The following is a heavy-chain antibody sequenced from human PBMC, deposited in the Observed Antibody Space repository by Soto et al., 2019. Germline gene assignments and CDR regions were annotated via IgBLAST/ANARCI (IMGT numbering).Heavy chain of an antibody. Sequence: QVQLVESGGGVVHPERSLRLSCSASEFTFSSYAMHWVRQAPGKGLEWVAGISYDGGHKFYGDSVRGRFTISRDSSKTTVVLQMNSLRPEDTAAYYCARVKTDYSNPRGPFFFYGMDVWGQGTTVTVSS. CDR2: ISYDGGHK. CDR3: ARVKTDYSNPRGPFFFYGMDV. CDR1: EFTFSSYA. V-gene: IGHV3-30-3*01. J-gene: IGHJ6*02. D-gene: IGHD4-4*01.